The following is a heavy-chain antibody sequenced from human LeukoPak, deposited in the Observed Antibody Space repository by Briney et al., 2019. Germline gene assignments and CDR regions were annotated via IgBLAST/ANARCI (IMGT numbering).Heavy chain of an antibody. CDR1: GYTFTSYG. V-gene: IGHV1-69*13. CDR2: IIPIFGTA. J-gene: IGHJ4*02. Sequence: SVKVSCKASGYTFTSYGISWVRQAPGQGLEWMGGIIPIFGTANYAQKFQGRVTITADESTSTAYMELSSLRSEDTAVYYCARAPYSSGSFYYWGQGTLVTVSS. D-gene: IGHD6-19*01. CDR3: ARAPYSSGSFYY.